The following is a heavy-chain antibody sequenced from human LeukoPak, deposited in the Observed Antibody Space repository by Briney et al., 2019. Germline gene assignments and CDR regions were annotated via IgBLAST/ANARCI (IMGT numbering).Heavy chain of an antibody. CDR3: AKVKRPTVRVWFDP. CDR2: ISGSGGST. Sequence: GGSLRLSCAASGFTFSSYGMSWVRQAPGKGLEWVSAISGSGGSTYYADSVKGRFTISRDNSKNTLYLQMNSLRAEDTAVYYCAKVKRPTVRVWFDPWGQGTLVTVSS. D-gene: IGHD4-17*01. V-gene: IGHV3-23*01. J-gene: IGHJ5*02. CDR1: GFTFSSYG.